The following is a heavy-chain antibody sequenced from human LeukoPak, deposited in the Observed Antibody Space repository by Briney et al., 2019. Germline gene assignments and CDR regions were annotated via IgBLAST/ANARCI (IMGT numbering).Heavy chain of an antibody. V-gene: IGHV1-69*05. CDR1: GGTFSSYA. D-gene: IGHD5-24*01. J-gene: IGHJ4*02. CDR2: IIPIFGTA. Sequence: GVSVKVSCKASGGTFSSYAISWVRQAPGQGLEWMGGIIPIFGTANYAQKFQGRVTITTDESTSTAYMELSSLRSEDTAVYYCARKNGDGYNVFDYWGQGTLVTVSS. CDR3: ARKNGDGYNVFDY.